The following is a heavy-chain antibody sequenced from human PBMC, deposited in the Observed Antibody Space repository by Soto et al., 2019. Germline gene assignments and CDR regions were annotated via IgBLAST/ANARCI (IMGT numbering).Heavy chain of an antibody. J-gene: IGHJ6*02. CDR1: RCTFSGYW. Sequence: WGSLRLSFAASRCTFSGYWMGWVRQAPGKGLEWVSNIKQDGGETYYVDSVRGRFTISRDNSKNSLFLKMNNLRAEDTAVYYCVREGELGVLAATPIHYSGMDXWGQGTTVTVS. CDR2: IKQDGGET. V-gene: IGHV3-7*01. D-gene: IGHD1-26*01. CDR3: VREGELGVLAATPIHYSGMDX.